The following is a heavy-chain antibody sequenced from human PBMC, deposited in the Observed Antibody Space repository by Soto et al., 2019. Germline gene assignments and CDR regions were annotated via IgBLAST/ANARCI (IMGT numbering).Heavy chain of an antibody. CDR3: ARTSPVAGGFDY. D-gene: IGHD6-19*01. J-gene: IGHJ4*02. Sequence: PSETLSLTCTVSGGSISSGDYYWSWIRQPPGKGLEWIGYIYYSTNYNPSLKSRVTISVDTSKNQLSLKLTSVTAADTAVYYCARTSPVAGGFDYWGQGTLVTVSS. V-gene: IGHV4-61*08. CDR2: IYYST. CDR1: GGSISSGDYY.